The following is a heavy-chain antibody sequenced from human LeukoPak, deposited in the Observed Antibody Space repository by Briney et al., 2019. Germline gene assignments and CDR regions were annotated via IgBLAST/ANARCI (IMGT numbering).Heavy chain of an antibody. CDR2: ISGSGGGT. CDR1: EFSFPNYA. J-gene: IGHJ4*02. Sequence: GGSLRLSCVGSEFSFPNYAMSWVRQAPGRGLEWVSSISGSGGGTYYADSVKGRFTISRDNSKNTLYLQMNSLRAEDTAVYYCARVQVLSYWGQGTLVTVSS. V-gene: IGHV3-23*01. CDR3: ARVQVLSY.